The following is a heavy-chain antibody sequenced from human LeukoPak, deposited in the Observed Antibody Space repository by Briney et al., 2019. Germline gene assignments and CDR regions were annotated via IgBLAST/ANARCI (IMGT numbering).Heavy chain of an antibody. Sequence: SVKVCCKASEYTFTRYYMHWVRQAPGQGPEWMGWINPNSGGTNYAQKFQGRVTMTRDTSISTAYMELSRLRSDDTAVYYCANYDSSGYYGFDYWGQGTLVTVSS. CDR1: EYTFTRYY. CDR2: INPNSGGT. V-gene: IGHV1-2*02. CDR3: ANYDSSGYYGFDY. J-gene: IGHJ4*02. D-gene: IGHD3-22*01.